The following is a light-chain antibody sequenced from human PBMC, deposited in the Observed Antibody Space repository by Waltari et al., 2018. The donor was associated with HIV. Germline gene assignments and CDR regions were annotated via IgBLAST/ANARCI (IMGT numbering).Light chain of an antibody. CDR2: EVT. CDR3: SSYPGSFPWV. Sequence: QSALTQPPSASGSPGQSVTISCTGSSSDVGGYNYVSWYQQHPGKAPKLIIYEVTKRPSVVPDRSSGSNSGNTASLTVSGLQAEDEADYYCSSYPGSFPWVFGGGTKLTVL. V-gene: IGLV2-8*01. J-gene: IGLJ3*02. CDR1: SSDVGGYNY.